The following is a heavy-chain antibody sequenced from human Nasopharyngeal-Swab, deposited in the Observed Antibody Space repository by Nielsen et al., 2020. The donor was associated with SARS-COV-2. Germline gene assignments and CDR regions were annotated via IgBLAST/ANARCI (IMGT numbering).Heavy chain of an antibody. Sequence: TLSLTCTLSGASYSIRSYYWSWIRQPPGKALEWLARIDWDDDKYYSTSLKTRLTISKDTSKNQVVLTMTNMDPVDTATYYCARGYYDFWSGSRHDAFDIWGQGTMVTVSS. CDR1: GASYSIRSYY. CDR2: IDWDDDK. V-gene: IGHV2-70*11. CDR3: ARGYYDFWSGSRHDAFDI. D-gene: IGHD3-3*01. J-gene: IGHJ3*02.